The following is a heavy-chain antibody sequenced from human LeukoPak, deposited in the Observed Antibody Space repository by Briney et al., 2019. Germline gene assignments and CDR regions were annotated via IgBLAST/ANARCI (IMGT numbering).Heavy chain of an antibody. CDR2: INPSGGST. Sequence: ASVKVSCKASGYTLTAYYMHWVRQAPGQGLEWMGIINPSGGSTSYAQKFQGRVTMTRDMSTSTVYMELSSLRSEDTAVYYCASRGHSGSFDYWGQGTLVTVSS. CDR1: GYTLTAYY. CDR3: ASRGHSGSFDY. V-gene: IGHV1-46*01. J-gene: IGHJ4*02. D-gene: IGHD1-26*01.